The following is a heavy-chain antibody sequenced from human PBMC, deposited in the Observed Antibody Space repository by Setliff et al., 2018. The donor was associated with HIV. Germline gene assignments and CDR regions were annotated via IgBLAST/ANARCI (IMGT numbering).Heavy chain of an antibody. CDR2: INPNSGGT. D-gene: IGHD5-12*01. V-gene: IGHV1-2*02. Sequence: SVKVSCKVSGYTLSELSMHWVRQAPGEGLEWMGWINPNSGGTNYARKFQGRVTMTRDTSIGTAYMELSRLRSDDTAVYYCATFSGSDYWGQGTLVTVSS. CDR1: GYTLSELS. J-gene: IGHJ4*02. CDR3: ATFSGSDY.